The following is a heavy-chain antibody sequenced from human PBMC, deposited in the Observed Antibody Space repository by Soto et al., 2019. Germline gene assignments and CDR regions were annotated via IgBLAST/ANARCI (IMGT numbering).Heavy chain of an antibody. CDR3: GSSSFSWPGYYYMDV. CDR2: IYPGDSDT. CDR1: GYSFTTYW. D-gene: IGHD6-6*01. V-gene: IGHV5-51*01. Sequence: GESLKISCKGSGYSFTTYWIGWVRQMPGKGLEWMGVIYPGDSDTRYSPSFQGQVTISADKSISTAYLQWSSLKASDTAMYYCGSSSFSWPGYYYMDVWGKGTTVTVSS. J-gene: IGHJ6*03.